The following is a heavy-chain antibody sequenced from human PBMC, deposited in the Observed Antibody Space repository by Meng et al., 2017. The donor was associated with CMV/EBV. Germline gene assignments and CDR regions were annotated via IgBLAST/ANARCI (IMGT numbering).Heavy chain of an antibody. CDR2: IYYTGST. CDR3: AVSSTSFPYYFDY. Sequence: SETLSLTCTVSGGSVSSGSFYWNWIRQPPGKGLEWIGFIYYTGSTNYNPSLKSRVTMSVDTSKNQFSLRLSSVTAADTAVYYCAVSSTSFPYYFDYWGQGTLVTVSS. V-gene: IGHV4-61*01. CDR1: GGSVSSGSFY. D-gene: IGHD2-2*01. J-gene: IGHJ4*02.